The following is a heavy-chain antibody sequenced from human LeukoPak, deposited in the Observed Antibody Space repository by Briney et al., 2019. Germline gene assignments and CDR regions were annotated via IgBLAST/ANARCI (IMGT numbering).Heavy chain of an antibody. Sequence: GGSLRLSCAASGFTFSSYGMHWVRQAPGKGLEWVAFIRYDGSNKYYADSVKGRFTISRDNSKNTLYLQMNSLRAEDTAVYYCARGRITMVRGVIVLDYWGQGTLVTVSS. CDR3: ARGRITMVRGVIVLDY. D-gene: IGHD3-10*01. CDR1: GFTFSSYG. V-gene: IGHV3-30*02. J-gene: IGHJ4*02. CDR2: IRYDGSNK.